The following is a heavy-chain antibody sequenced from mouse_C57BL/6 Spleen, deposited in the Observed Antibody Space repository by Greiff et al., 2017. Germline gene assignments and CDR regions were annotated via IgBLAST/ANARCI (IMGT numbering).Heavy chain of an antibody. V-gene: IGHV5-4*01. CDR3: ARGGAHYAMDY. Sequence: EVQRVESGGGLVKPGGSLKLSCAASGFTFSSYAMSWVRQTPEKRLEWVATISDGGSYTYYPDNVKGRFTISRDNAKNNLYLQMSHLKSEDTAMYYCARGGAHYAMDYWGQGTSVTVSS. J-gene: IGHJ4*01. CDR2: ISDGGSYT. CDR1: GFTFSSYA.